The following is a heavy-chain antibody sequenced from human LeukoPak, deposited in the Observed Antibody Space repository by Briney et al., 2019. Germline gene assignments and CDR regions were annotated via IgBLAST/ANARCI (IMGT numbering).Heavy chain of an antibody. V-gene: IGHV4-59*01. CDR1: GGSISSYY. CDR2: IYHSGST. D-gene: IGHD3-10*01. J-gene: IGHJ6*02. CDR3: ARASGRYYGMAV. Sequence: NPSETLSLTCTVSGGSISSYYWSWIRQPPGKGLEWIGYIYHSGSTYYNPSLKSRVTISVDRPKNQLSLNLSSVTAADTAVYYCARASGRYYGMAVWGQGTTVTVS.